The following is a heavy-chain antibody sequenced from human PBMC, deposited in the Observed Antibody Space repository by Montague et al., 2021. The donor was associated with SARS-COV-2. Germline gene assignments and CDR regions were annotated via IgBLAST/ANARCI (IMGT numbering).Heavy chain of an antibody. J-gene: IGHJ5*02. D-gene: IGHD2-2*01. CDR3: AGQVDQLLLEYWFDP. Sequence: SETLSLTCTVSGGPISNSSYYWGWVRQPPGKGLEWIGSIYYSGGAYYNPSLKSRVTISVDTSKNQFSLKLSSVTAADTAVYYCAGQVDQLLLEYWFDPWGQGTLVTVSS. V-gene: IGHV4-39*01. CDR2: IYYSGGA. CDR1: GGPISNSSYY.